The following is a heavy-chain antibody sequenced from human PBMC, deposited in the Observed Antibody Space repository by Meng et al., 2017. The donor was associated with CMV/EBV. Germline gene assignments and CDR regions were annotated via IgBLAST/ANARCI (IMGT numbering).Heavy chain of an antibody. Sequence: GESLKISYAASGFTFSSYGMHWVRQAPGKGLEWVAFIRYDGSNKYYADSVKGRFTISRDNSKNTLYLQMNSLRAEDTAVYYCAKDDSQLLYRDPYYYYGMDVWGQGTTVTVSS. CDR1: GFTFSSYG. V-gene: IGHV3-30*02. J-gene: IGHJ6*02. D-gene: IGHD2-2*02. CDR3: AKDDSQLLYRDPYYYYGMDV. CDR2: IRYDGSNK.